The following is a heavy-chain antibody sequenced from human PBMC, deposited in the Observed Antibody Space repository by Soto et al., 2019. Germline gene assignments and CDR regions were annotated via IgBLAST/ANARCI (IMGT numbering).Heavy chain of an antibody. J-gene: IGHJ6*02. CDR3: ARGPLRVDTAMVQSPYYYGMDV. CDR1: GFTVSSNY. D-gene: IGHD5-18*01. Sequence: PGGSLRLSCAASGFTVSSNYMSWVRQAPGKGLEWVSVIYSGGSTYYADSVKGRFTISRDNSKNTLYLQMNSLRAEDTAVYYCARGPLRVDTAMVQSPYYYGMDVWGQGTTVPVSS. CDR2: IYSGGST. V-gene: IGHV3-66*01.